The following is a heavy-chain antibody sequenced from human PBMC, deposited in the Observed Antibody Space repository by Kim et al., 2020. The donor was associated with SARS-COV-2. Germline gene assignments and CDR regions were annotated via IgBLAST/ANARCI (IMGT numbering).Heavy chain of an antibody. V-gene: IGHV4-34*01. D-gene: IGHD2-2*01. CDR3: ACGHKWVIVVVPAVY. J-gene: IGHJ4*02. CDR2: INHSGST. CDR1: GGSFSGYY. Sequence: SETLSLTCAVYGGSFSGYYWSWIRQPPGKGLEWIGEINHSGSTNYNPSLKSRVTISVDTSTNKFSLKLSSVTAADTAVYYCACGHKWVIVVVPAVYWGQGTLVTVSS.